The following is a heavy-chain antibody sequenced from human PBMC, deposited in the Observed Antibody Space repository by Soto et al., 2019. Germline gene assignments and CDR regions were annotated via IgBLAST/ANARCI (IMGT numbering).Heavy chain of an antibody. Sequence: SETLSLTCSVSGGTINSSSYFWGWVRQPPGKGLEWIGSIYYSGSTYYNPSLRSRVTISVDTSKNQFSLKLSSVTTADTAVFYCARHYSSGSRNWFDPWGQGTLVTVSS. V-gene: IGHV4-39*01. D-gene: IGHD6-19*01. CDR3: ARHYSSGSRNWFDP. J-gene: IGHJ5*02. CDR1: GGTINSSSYF. CDR2: IYYSGST.